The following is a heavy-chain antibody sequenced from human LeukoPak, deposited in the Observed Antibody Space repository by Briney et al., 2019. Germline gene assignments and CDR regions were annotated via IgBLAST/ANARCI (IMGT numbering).Heavy chain of an antibody. D-gene: IGHD3-22*01. CDR3: ARDIGPHYYDSRGEPYRGDNWFDP. CDR1: GGSISSYY. J-gene: IGHJ5*02. Sequence: PSETLSLACTVSGGSISSYYWSWIRQPPGKGLEWIGYIYYSGSTNYNPSLKSRVTISVDTSKNQFSLKLSSVTAADTAVYYCARDIGPHYYDSRGEPYRGDNWFDPWGQGTLVTVSS. CDR2: IYYSGST. V-gene: IGHV4-59*01.